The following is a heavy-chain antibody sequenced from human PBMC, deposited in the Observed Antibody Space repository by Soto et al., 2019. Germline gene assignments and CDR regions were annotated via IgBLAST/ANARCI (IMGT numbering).Heavy chain of an antibody. V-gene: IGHV3-11*01. CDR1: GFTFSDYY. Sequence: LRLSCAASGFTFSDYYMSWIRQAPGKGLEWVSYISSSGSTIYYADSVKGRFTISRDNAKNSLYLQMNSLRAEDTAVYYCARDSSAMVLYYFDYWGQGALVTVS. J-gene: IGHJ4*02. D-gene: IGHD5-18*01. CDR3: ARDSSAMVLYYFDY. CDR2: ISSSGSTI.